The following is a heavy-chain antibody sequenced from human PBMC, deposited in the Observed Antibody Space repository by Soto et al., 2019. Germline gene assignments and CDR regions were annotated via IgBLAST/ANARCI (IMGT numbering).Heavy chain of an antibody. V-gene: IGHV1-18*01. D-gene: IGHD1-26*01. CDR3: AKSGSFFRPSLGYFDY. CDR1: GYTFTHFY. Sequence: GASVKVSCKASGYTFTHFYITWVRQAPGQGLEWMGAISPHNFNTNYAQKFRGRVTLTTEKSTNTAYMDLRSLTSDDTAVYYCAKSGSFFRPSLGYFDYWGQGTLVTVSS. CDR2: ISPHNFNT. J-gene: IGHJ4*02.